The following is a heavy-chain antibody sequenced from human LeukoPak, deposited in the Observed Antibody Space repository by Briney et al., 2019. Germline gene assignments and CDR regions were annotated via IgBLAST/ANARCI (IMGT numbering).Heavy chain of an antibody. J-gene: IGHJ4*02. D-gene: IGHD4-11*01. V-gene: IGHV3-23*01. CDR1: GFTFSSYG. CDR2: ISQNGDST. Sequence: GGSLRLSCAASGFTFSSYGMSWARQAPGKGLDWVSAISQNGDSTYYADSVKGRFTISRDNAKNSLYLQMNSLRAEDTAVYYCARASNYGGGFDYWGQGTLVTVSS. CDR3: ARASNYGGGFDY.